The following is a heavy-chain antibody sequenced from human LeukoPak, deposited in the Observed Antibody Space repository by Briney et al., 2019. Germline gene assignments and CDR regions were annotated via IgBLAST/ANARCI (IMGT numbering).Heavy chain of an antibody. CDR3: ARGSTERSSRSPHEAFDI. CDR1: GYTFTSYG. V-gene: IGHV1-18*01. CDR2: ISAYNGNT. D-gene: IGHD2-2*01. Sequence: ASVKVSCKASGYTFTSYGISWVRQAPGQGLEWMGWISAYNGNTNYAQKLQGRVTMTTDTSTNTAYMELRSLRSGDAAVYYCARGSTERSSRSPHEAFDIWGQGTMVIVSS. J-gene: IGHJ3*02.